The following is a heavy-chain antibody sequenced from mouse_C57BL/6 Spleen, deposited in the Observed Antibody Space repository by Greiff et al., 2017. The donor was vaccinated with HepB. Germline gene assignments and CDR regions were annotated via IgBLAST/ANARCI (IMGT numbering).Heavy chain of an antibody. CDR2: ISSGGSYT. CDR3: ARRNWDDWYFDV. J-gene: IGHJ1*03. V-gene: IGHV5-6*01. CDR1: GFTFSSYG. D-gene: IGHD4-1*01. Sequence: EVQRVESGGDLVKPGGSLKLSCAASGFTFSSYGMSWVRQTPDKRLEWVATISSGGSYTYYPDSVKGRFTISRDNAQNTLYLQMSRLKSEAAAMYYCARRNWDDWYFDVWGTGTTVTGSS.